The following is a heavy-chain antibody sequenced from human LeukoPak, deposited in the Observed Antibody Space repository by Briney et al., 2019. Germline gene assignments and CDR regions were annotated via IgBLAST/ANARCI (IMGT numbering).Heavy chain of an antibody. J-gene: IGHJ4*02. CDR1: GFTFSSYG. CDR3: ARELRFLEWPLDY. Sequence: GRSLRLSCAASGFTFSSYGVHWVRQAPGKGLEWVAVIWCDGSNKYYADSVKGRFTISRDNSKNTLYLQMNSLRAEDTAVYYCARELRFLEWPLDYWGQGTLVTVSS. CDR2: IWCDGSNK. D-gene: IGHD3-3*01. V-gene: IGHV3-33*01.